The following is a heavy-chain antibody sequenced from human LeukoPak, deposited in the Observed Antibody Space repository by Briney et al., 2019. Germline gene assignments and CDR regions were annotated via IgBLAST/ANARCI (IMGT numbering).Heavy chain of an antibody. J-gene: IGHJ5*02. V-gene: IGHV1-2*02. CDR2: INPNSGGT. Sequence: ASVKVSCKASGYTFTGYYMNWVRQAPGQGLEWMGWINPNSGGTNYAQKFQGRVTMTRDTSISTAYMELSRLRSDDTAVYYCAQGHCSSTSCYDWFDPWGQGTLVTVSS. CDR3: AQGHCSSTSCYDWFDP. CDR1: GYTFTGYY. D-gene: IGHD2-2*01.